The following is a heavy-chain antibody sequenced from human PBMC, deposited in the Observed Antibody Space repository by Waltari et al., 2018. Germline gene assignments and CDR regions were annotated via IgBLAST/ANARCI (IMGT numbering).Heavy chain of an antibody. CDR2: IYYSGST. CDR3: ARPLTREGAFDI. Sequence: QLQLQESGPGLVKPSETLSLTCTVSGGSISSSSYYWGWIRQPPGKGLEWIGSIYYSGSTYYNPSLKSRVTISVDTSKNQFSLKLSSVTAADTAVYYSARPLTREGAFDIWGQGTMVTVSS. V-gene: IGHV4-39*01. J-gene: IGHJ3*02. CDR1: GGSISSSSYY. D-gene: IGHD3-3*01.